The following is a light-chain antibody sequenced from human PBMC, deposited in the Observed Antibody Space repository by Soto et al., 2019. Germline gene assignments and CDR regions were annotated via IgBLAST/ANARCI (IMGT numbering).Light chain of an antibody. J-gene: IGKJ1*01. Sequence: EVVLTQSPGTLSLSPGERAILSCRASQSVNSDYLAWYQQKPGQAPRLLIYGTSIRAAGIPDRFSGSGSGTDFTLTISRLEPEDFAVYSCQQYLASPPWTFGQGTKVE. CDR3: QQYLASPPWT. CDR2: GTS. CDR1: QSVNSDY. V-gene: IGKV3-20*01.